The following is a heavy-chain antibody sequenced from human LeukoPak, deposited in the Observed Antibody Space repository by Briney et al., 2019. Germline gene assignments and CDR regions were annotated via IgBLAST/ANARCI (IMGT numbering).Heavy chain of an antibody. D-gene: IGHD2-2*02. J-gene: IGHJ6*03. CDR3: ARAVVVPAAIRGHYYMDV. V-gene: IGHV1-2*02. CDR1: GYTFTGYY. Sequence: ASVKVSCKASGYTFTGYYMHWVRQVPGQGLEWMGWINPNSGGTNYAQKFQGRVTMTRDTSISTAYMELSRLRSDDTAVYYCARAVVVPAAIRGHYYMDVWGKGTTVTVSS. CDR2: INPNSGGT.